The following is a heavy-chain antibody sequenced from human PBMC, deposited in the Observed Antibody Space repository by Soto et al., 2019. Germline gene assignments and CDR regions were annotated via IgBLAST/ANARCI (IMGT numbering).Heavy chain of an antibody. J-gene: IGHJ6*02. CDR3: AKDHLRAYCGGDCYFDGMDV. Sequence: GESLRLSCAAAGYTFSSYGMNWVRQAPGKGLEWVSAISGSAGNTYYADSVKGRFTISRDNSKNTLYLQMNSLRAEDTAVYYCAKDHLRAYCGGDCYFDGMDVWGQGTTVTVSS. CDR1: GYTFSSYG. V-gene: IGHV3-23*01. CDR2: ISGSAGNT. D-gene: IGHD2-21*01.